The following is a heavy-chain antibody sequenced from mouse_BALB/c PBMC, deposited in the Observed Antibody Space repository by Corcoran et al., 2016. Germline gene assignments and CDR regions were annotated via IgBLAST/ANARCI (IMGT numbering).Heavy chain of an antibody. CDR1: GYSFTGYT. J-gene: IGHJ1*01. D-gene: IGHD1-1*01. Sequence: EVQLQQSGPELVKPGASMKISCKASGYSFTGYTMNWVKQSHGKNLEWIGLSNPYNGGTRYNQKFKGKSTLTVEKSSSTAYMELLSLTSEDSAVYYCARWYGSSYWYFDVWGAGTTVTVSS. V-gene: IGHV1-18*01. CDR3: ARWYGSSYWYFDV. CDR2: SNPYNGGT.